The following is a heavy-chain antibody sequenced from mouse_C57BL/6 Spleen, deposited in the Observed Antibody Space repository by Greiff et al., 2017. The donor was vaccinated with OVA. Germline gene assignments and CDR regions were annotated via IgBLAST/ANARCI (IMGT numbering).Heavy chain of an antibody. CDR2: IDPSDSYT. D-gene: IGHD1-1*01. CDR1: GYTFTSYW. V-gene: IGHV1-50*01. J-gene: IGHJ1*03. CDR3: ARRTTVVATRYFDV. Sequence: VKLMESGAELVKPGASVKLSCKASGYTFTSYWMQWVKQRPGQGLEWIGEIDPSDSYTNYNQKFKGKATLTVDTSSSTAYMQLSSLTSEDSAVYYCARRTTVVATRYFDVWGTGTTVTVSS.